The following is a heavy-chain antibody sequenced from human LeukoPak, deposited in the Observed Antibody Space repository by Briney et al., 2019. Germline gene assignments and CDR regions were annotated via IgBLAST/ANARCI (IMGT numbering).Heavy chain of an antibody. Sequence: SETLSLTCTVSGGSISSSSYYWGWLRQPPGKGLESFGSIYYSGSTYYNPSLKSRVTISVDTSKNQFSLKLSSVTAADTAVYYGARHVGLLWFGEFKWWGQGTLVTVSS. J-gene: IGHJ4*02. V-gene: IGHV4-39*01. CDR1: GGSISSSSYY. CDR3: ARHVGLLWFGEFKW. CDR2: IYYSGST. D-gene: IGHD3-10*01.